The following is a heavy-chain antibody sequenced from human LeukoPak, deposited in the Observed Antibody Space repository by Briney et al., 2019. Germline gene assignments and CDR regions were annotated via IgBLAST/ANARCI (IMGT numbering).Heavy chain of an antibody. D-gene: IGHD1-26*01. CDR2: ISWNSGSI. CDR1: GFTFDDYA. V-gene: IGHV3-9*01. Sequence: PGGSLRLSCAASGFTFDDYAMHWVRQAPGKGLEWVSGISWNSGSIGYADSVKGRFIISRDNAKNSLYLQMNSLRDEDTAVYYCARGLKWELLQGFDYWGQGTLVTVSS. J-gene: IGHJ4*02. CDR3: ARGLKWELLQGFDY.